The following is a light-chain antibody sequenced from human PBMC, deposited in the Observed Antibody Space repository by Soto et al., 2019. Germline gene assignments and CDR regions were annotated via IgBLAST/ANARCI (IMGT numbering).Light chain of an antibody. CDR1: QSLVYNDGNIY. CDR2: KVS. CDR3: MQGTHWPIT. J-gene: IGKJ5*01. V-gene: IGKV2-30*01. Sequence: DVVMTQSPLSLPVTLGQPASISCRSSQSLVYNDGNIYLNWFHQRPGRSPRRLIYKVSNRDSGVPARFSGSGSGTDFALKISRVEAEDVGVYYCMQGTHWPITFGQGTRLEIK.